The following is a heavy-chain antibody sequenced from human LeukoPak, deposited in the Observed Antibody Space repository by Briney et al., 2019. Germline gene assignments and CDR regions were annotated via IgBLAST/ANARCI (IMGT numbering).Heavy chain of an antibody. D-gene: IGHD6-13*01. CDR2: INWNGGST. CDR3: AKASAAAGSDY. CDR1: GFTFDDYG. Sequence: GGSLRLSCAASGFTFDDYGMSWVRQAPGKGLEWVSGINWNGGSTGYADSVKRRFTISRDNAKNSLYLQMNSLRAEDTAVYYCAKASAAAGSDYWGQGTLVTVSS. V-gene: IGHV3-20*04. J-gene: IGHJ4*02.